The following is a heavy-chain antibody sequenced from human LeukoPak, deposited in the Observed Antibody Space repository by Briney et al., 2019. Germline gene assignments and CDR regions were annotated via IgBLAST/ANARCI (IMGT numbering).Heavy chain of an antibody. D-gene: IGHD7-27*01. V-gene: IGHV4-59*01. CDR1: GGSISSYY. CDR3: ARDGDGAFDI. CDR2: IYYSGST. Sequence: SETLSLTCTVSGGSISSYYWSWIRQPPGKGLEWIGYIYYSGSTNYNPSLKSRVTISVDTSKNQFSLKLSSVTAADTAVYYCARDGDGAFDIWGQGPMVTVSS. J-gene: IGHJ3*02.